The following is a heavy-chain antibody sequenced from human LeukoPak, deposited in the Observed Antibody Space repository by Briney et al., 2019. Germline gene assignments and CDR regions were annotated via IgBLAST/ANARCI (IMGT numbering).Heavy chain of an antibody. CDR3: ARDDCGDTCYPGGY. Sequence: ASVTVSCKASGYTFTNYAVHWVRQAPGQRPEWMGWINAGNGDTKYSQNFQGRVTITRDTSASTAYMELSSLTSEDTALYYCARDDCGDTCYPGGYWGQGTLVTVSS. V-gene: IGHV1-3*01. D-gene: IGHD2-21*01. CDR1: GYTFTNYA. J-gene: IGHJ4*02. CDR2: INAGNGDT.